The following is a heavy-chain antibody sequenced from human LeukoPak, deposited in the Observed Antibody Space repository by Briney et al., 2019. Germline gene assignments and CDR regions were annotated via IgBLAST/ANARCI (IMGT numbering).Heavy chain of an antibody. J-gene: IGHJ6*03. V-gene: IGHV3-74*01. CDR1: GFTFSSYW. CDR2: INSDGSST. D-gene: IGHD7-27*01. CDR3: ARAGGLGIQNYYYYMDV. Sequence: PGGSLRLSCAASGFTFSSYWMHWVRQAPGKGLVWVSRINSDGSSTSYADSVKGRFTISRDNAKNTPYLQMNSLRAEDTAVYYCARAGGLGIQNYYYYMDVWGKGTTVTVSS.